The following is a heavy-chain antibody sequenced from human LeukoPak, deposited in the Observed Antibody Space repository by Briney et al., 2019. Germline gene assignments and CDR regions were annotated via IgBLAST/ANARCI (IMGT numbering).Heavy chain of an antibody. D-gene: IGHD6-6*01. CDR2: IYYSGST. CDR1: GGSISSYY. CDR3: ARYSSSSGYFDY. V-gene: IGHV4-59*01. Sequence: SETLSLTCTVSGGSISSYYWSWIRQPPGKGLEWIGYIYYSGSTNYNPSLKSRVIISVDTSKNQFSLKLSSVTAADTAVYYCARYSSSSGYFDYWGQGNLVTVSS. J-gene: IGHJ4*02.